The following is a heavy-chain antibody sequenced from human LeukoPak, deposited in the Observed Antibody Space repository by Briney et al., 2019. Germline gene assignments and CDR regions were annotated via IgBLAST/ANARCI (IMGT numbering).Heavy chain of an antibody. D-gene: IGHD5-12*01. CDR3: ARDHLVATGRRESDAFDI. J-gene: IGHJ3*02. CDR2: INPSGGST. CDR1: GYTLTSYY. Sequence: ASVKVSCKASGYTLTSYYMHWVRQAPGQGLEWMGIINPSGGSTSYAQKFQGRVTMTRDTSTSTVYMELSSLRSEDTAVYYCARDHLVATGRRESDAFDIWGQGTMVTVSS. V-gene: IGHV1-46*01.